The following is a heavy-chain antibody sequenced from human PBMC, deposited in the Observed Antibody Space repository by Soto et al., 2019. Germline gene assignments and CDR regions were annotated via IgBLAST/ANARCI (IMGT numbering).Heavy chain of an antibody. CDR3: ASGTTGAFFVY. CDR2: ISSRSSTI. J-gene: IGHJ4*02. Sequence: QVQLVESGGGLVKPGGSLRLSCAASGFTFSDYYMSWIRQAPGKGLEWVSYISSRSSTIFYADSVKGRFTISRDNVKNSLYMQMNSLRAEDTAVYYCASGTTGAFFVYWGQGILVTVSS. D-gene: IGHD2-8*02. V-gene: IGHV3-11*01. CDR1: GFTFSDYY.